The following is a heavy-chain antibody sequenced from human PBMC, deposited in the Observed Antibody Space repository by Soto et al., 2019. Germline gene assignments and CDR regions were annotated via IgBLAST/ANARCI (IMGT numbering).Heavy chain of an antibody. Sequence: SETLYLTCTVSGGSISSSSYYWGWIRQPPGKGLEWIGSIYYSGSTYYNPSLKSRVTISVDTSKNQFSLKLSSVTAADTAVYYCARQVPSFYYYYGMDVWGQGTTVTSP. J-gene: IGHJ6*02. V-gene: IGHV4-39*01. D-gene: IGHD2-2*01. CDR1: GGSISSSSYY. CDR3: ARQVPSFYYYYGMDV. CDR2: IYYSGST.